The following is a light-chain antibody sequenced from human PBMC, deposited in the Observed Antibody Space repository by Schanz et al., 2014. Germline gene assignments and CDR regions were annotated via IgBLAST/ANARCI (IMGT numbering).Light chain of an antibody. J-gene: IGKJ2*01. CDR1: QSILYSSNNKNS. Sequence: DIVMTQSPDSLAVSLGERATIHCKSSQSILYSSNNKNSLAWFQQKPGQPPRLLIYWASTRASGVPDRFSGSGSGTDFTLTISSLQSEDFGVYYCQQYNNWPPLYTFGQGTKLEIK. V-gene: IGKV4-1*01. CDR2: WAS. CDR3: QQYNNWPPLYT.